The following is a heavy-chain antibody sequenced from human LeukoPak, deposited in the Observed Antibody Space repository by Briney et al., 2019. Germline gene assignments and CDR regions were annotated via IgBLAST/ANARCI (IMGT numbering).Heavy chain of an antibody. CDR2: IINSSCTI. V-gene: IGHV3-48*03. Sequence: GGTLRLSCAASGFTFSSYEMKWLLRAPRGGLVGVTYIINSSCTIYYKDSVKGRFTISRDNAKNSLYLQMNSVRAEDTAVYYCAELGITKIVGVWGKGTTVTISS. D-gene: IGHD3-22*01. J-gene: IGHJ6*04. CDR3: AELGITKIVGV. CDR1: GFTFSSYE.